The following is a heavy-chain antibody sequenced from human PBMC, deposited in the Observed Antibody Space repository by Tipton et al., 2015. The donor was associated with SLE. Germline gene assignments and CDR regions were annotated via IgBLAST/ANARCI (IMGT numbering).Heavy chain of an antibody. V-gene: IGHV3-74*01. D-gene: IGHD6-6*01. CDR3: GRGSSSRDY. CDR2: INNDGSGA. Sequence: GSLRLSCEASGFTFSTYWMSWVRQAPGKGLVWVSRINNDGSGAWYAESVKGRFTISRHNSKNTVYLQMNSLRVEDTAVYYWGRGSSSRDYWGQGTLVTASS. J-gene: IGHJ4*02. CDR1: GFTFSTYW.